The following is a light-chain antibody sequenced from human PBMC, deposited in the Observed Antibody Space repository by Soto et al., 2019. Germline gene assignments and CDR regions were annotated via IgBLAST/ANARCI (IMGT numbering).Light chain of an antibody. Sequence: QSALTQPRSVSGSPGQSVTISCTGTSSDVCGYNFVSWYQQHPGKAPKLMIYDVSKRPSGVPGRFSGSKSGNTASLTISGLQAEDEADYYCCSYAGSYTWVFGTGTKLTVL. CDR3: CSYAGSYTWV. CDR1: SSDVCGYNF. J-gene: IGLJ1*01. CDR2: DVS. V-gene: IGLV2-11*01.